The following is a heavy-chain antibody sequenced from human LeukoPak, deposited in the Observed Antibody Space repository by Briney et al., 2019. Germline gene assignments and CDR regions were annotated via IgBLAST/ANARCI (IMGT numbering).Heavy chain of an antibody. Sequence: GGSLRLSCAASGFTFSSYWMSWVRQAPGKGLEWVANIKQDGSEKYYVDSVKGRFTISRDNAKNSLYLQMNSLRAEDTAVYYCARGGYYDFWSGYRGTVSADYWGQGTLVTVSP. CDR2: IKQDGSEK. CDR3: ARGGYYDFWSGYRGTVSADY. J-gene: IGHJ4*02. D-gene: IGHD3-3*01. CDR1: GFTFSSYW. V-gene: IGHV3-7*01.